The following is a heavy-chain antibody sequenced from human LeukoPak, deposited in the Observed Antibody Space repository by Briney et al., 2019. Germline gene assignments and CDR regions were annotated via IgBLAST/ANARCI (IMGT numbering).Heavy chain of an antibody. J-gene: IGHJ4*02. CDR1: RFTFSNYA. CDR3: AKVASYYGSGSYLDY. D-gene: IGHD3-10*01. Sequence: GGSLRLSCSASRFTFSNYAMSWVRQAPGRGLEWVSAISASGGDTYYTDSVKGRFTVSRDNFKNTLYLQMNSLRAEDTAVYYCAKVASYYGSGSYLDYWGQGTLVTVSS. CDR2: ISASGGDT. V-gene: IGHV3-23*01.